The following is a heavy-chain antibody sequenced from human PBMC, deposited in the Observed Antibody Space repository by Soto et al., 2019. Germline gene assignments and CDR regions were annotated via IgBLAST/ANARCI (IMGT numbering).Heavy chain of an antibody. Sequence: EVQLVESGGGLVQPGGSLKLSCATSGFTFSASAMHRVRQASGKGLEWVGHIRSKANNYAAAYAASVKGRFTISRDDSKNTAYLQMNSLNTEDTAVYYCTRHLMDVWDQGTTVTVSS. V-gene: IGHV3-73*01. CDR2: IRSKANNYAA. CDR1: GFTFSASA. J-gene: IGHJ6*02. CDR3: TRHLMDV.